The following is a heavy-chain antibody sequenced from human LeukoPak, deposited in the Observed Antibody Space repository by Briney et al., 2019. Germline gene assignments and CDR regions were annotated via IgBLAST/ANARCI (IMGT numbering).Heavy chain of an antibody. Sequence: GASVKVSCKASGGTFSSYAISWVRQAPGQGLEWMGRIIPILGIANYAQKFQGRVTITADKSTSTVYMELSSLRSEDTAVYYCARDFFDYGGNSSPFGYWGQGTLVTVSS. J-gene: IGHJ4*02. CDR1: GGTFSSYA. D-gene: IGHD4-23*01. CDR3: ARDFFDYGGNSSPFGY. V-gene: IGHV1-69*04. CDR2: IIPILGIA.